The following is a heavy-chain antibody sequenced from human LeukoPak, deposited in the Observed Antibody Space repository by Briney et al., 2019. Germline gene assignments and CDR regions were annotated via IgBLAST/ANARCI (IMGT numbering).Heavy chain of an antibody. CDR2: MYDTVNT. CDR3: ATIKRGYPYGYFDF. V-gene: IGHV4-59*11. J-gene: IGHJ4*02. CDR1: GGSISSHY. Sequence: SETLSLTCTVSGGSISSHYWSWVRQPPGKGLEWIGYMYDTVNTKDNPSLTGRLTLSADTSKNQFSLRLGSVTAADTAVYYCATIKRGYPYGYFDFWGQGILVTVSS. D-gene: IGHD5-18*01.